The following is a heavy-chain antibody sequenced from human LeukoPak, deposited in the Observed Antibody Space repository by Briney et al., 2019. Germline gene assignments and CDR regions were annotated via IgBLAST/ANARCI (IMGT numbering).Heavy chain of an antibody. CDR2: FYRGETT. Sequence: PGGFLRLSCAASGFTVSSSYMYWVRQAPGKGLEWVSFFYRGETTYYAESVRGRFTISRDISKNTLYLLMNSLVPEDTAVYYCAREVVSIPSYFESWGQGTRVTVSS. CDR1: GFTVSSSY. D-gene: IGHD2-15*01. CDR3: AREVVSIPSYFES. V-gene: IGHV3-53*01. J-gene: IGHJ4*02.